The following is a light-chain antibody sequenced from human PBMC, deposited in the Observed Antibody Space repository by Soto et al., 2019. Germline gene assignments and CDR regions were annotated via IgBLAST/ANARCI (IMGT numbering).Light chain of an antibody. CDR3: EPYGSSPRT. Sequence: IVLTHSPGTLSLSPGEIATLSCRSIHCVGIYLDWHQQKPGPAPRLLIYGISSRPTGIPDRFSGSGSGTDFTLTISRLEPEDFAVYYCEPYGSSPRTLGQGTKVDIK. CDR2: GIS. V-gene: IGKV3-20*01. CDR1: HCVGIY. J-gene: IGKJ1*01.